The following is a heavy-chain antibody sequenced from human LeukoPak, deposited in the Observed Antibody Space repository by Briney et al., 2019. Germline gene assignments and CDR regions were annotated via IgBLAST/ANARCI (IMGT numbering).Heavy chain of an antibody. CDR3: ARGLLRYAFDI. D-gene: IGHD3-10*01. CDR1: GFTFSSYD. Sequence: GGSLRLSCAASGFTFSSYDMHWVRQATGKGLEWVSAIGTTGDTYYPGSVKGRFTISRENAKNSLYLQMNSLRAGDTAVYYCARGLLRYAFDIWGQGTMVTISS. J-gene: IGHJ3*02. CDR2: IGTTGDT. V-gene: IGHV3-13*01.